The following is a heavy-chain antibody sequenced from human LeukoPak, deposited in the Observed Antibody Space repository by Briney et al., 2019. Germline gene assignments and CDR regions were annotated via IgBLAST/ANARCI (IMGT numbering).Heavy chain of an antibody. CDR1: GFTFSGSA. D-gene: IGHD5-12*01. CDR3: TRHAFGYDSSRVTDY. J-gene: IGHJ4*02. CDR2: TRSKANSYAT. Sequence: GGSLRLSCAASGFTFSGSAMHWVRQASGKGLEWVGRTRSKANSYATAYAASVKGRFTISRDDSKNTAYLQMNSLKTEDTAVYYCTRHAFGYDSSRVTDYWGQGTLVTVSS. V-gene: IGHV3-73*01.